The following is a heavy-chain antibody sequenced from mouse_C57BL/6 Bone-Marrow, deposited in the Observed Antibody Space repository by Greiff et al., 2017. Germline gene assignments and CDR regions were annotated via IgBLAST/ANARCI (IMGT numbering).Heavy chain of an antibody. D-gene: IGHD1-1*01. CDR3: ARCGDYYGSSPYWYFDV. CDR1: GYTFTTYP. CDR2: FHPYNDDT. Sequence: QVQLQQSGAELVKPGASVKMSCKASGYTFTTYPIEWMKQNHGKSLEWIGNFHPYNDDTKYNEKFKGKATLTVEKSSSTVYLELSRLTSDDSAVYYCARCGDYYGSSPYWYFDVWGTGTTVTVSS. J-gene: IGHJ1*03. V-gene: IGHV1-47*01.